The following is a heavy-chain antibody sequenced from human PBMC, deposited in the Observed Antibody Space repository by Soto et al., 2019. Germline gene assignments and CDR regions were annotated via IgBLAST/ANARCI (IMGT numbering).Heavy chain of an antibody. CDR2: ISAYNGNT. J-gene: IGHJ4*02. CDR1: GDTFTSYG. Sequence: ASVKVSCKASGDTFTSYGISWVRQAPGQGLEWMGWISAYNGNTNYAQKLQGRVTMTTDTSTCTAYMELRSLRSDDTAVYYCARDYYDSSGYRGLFDYWGQGTLVTVSS. V-gene: IGHV1-18*01. CDR3: ARDYYDSSGYRGLFDY. D-gene: IGHD3-22*01.